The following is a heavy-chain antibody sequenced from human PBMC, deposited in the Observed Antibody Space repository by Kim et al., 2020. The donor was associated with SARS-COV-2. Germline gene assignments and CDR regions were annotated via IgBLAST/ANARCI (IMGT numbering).Heavy chain of an antibody. CDR3: CGLVHNCSYRSAYYYY. CDR2: ISYGGST. D-gene: IGHD1-20*01. V-gene: IGHV3-53*01. J-gene: IGHJ6*03. Sequence: GGSLRLSCAASGFTVSSYYMHWVRQAPGKGLEWVSVISYGGSTYYSASSKSRLSISSDNSTNTPLHLINSILAADTTAFYYCGLVHNCSYRSAYYYY. CDR1: GFTVSSYY.